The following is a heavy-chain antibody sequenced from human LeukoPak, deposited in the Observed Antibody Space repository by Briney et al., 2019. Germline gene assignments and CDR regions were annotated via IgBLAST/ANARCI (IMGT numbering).Heavy chain of an antibody. CDR1: GFTFTSYA. Sequence: GGSLRLSCAASGFTFTSYAMSWVRQAPGKGLGWVSAISSSGGSTYYADSVKGRFTISRDNSKNTLYLQMNSLRAEDTAVYYCAKPNSGYTAFLIWGQGTMVTVSS. V-gene: IGHV3-23*01. CDR3: AKPNSGYTAFLI. D-gene: IGHD3-22*01. CDR2: ISSSGGST. J-gene: IGHJ3*02.